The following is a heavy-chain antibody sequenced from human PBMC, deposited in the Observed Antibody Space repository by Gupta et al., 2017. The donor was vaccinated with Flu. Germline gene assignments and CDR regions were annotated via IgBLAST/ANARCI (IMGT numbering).Heavy chain of an antibody. V-gene: IGHV3-33*01. CDR3: ARGYCSSTSCRNPWLYGMDV. CDR2: IWYDGSNK. D-gene: IGHD2-2*01. CDR1: GFTFSSYG. Sequence: QVQLVESGGGVVQPGRSLRLSCAASGFTFSSYGMHWVRQAPGKGLEWVAVIWYDGSNKYYADSVKGRFTISRDNSKNTLYLQMNSMRAEDTAVYYCARGYCSSTSCRNPWLYGMDVWGQGTTVTVSS. J-gene: IGHJ6*02.